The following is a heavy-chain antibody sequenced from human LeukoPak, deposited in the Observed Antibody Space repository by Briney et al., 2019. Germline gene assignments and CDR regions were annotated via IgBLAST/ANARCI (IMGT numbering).Heavy chain of an antibody. CDR3: ARGTDIVVVPAARPFDY. CDR2: ISYDGSNK. D-gene: IGHD2-2*01. V-gene: IGHV3-30*04. J-gene: IGHJ4*02. Sequence: QPGRSLRLSCAASGFTFSSYAMHWVRQAPGKGLEWVAVISYDGSNKYYADSVKGRFTIYRDNSKNTLYLQMNSLRAEDTAVYYCARGTDIVVVPAARPFDYWGQGTLVTVSS. CDR1: GFTFSSYA.